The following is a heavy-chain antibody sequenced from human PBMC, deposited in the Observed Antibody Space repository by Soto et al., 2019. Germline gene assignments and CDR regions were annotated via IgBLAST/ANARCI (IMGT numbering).Heavy chain of an antibody. CDR3: ARLVVVPAAAQYYYYYYGMDV. D-gene: IGHD2-2*01. J-gene: IGHJ6*02. Sequence: GASLKISCKGSGYSFTSYWISWVRQMPGKGLEWMGRIDPSDSYTNYSPSFQGHVTISADKSISTAYLQWSSLKASDTAMYYCARLVVVPAAAQYYYYYYGMDVWGQGTTVTVSS. CDR2: IDPSDSYT. CDR1: GYSFTSYW. V-gene: IGHV5-10-1*01.